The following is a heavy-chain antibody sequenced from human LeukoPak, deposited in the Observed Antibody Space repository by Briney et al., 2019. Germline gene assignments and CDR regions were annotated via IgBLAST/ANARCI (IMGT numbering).Heavy chain of an antibody. Sequence: PSDTLSLTCTLSGGAISSYDCSWIRQPPGKGVGWIGYIYYSGSPNSTPSLKSQVPKSVETSKTQFSLKLSSGPAADTAVYSCARDYGSSWDYWGQGTLVTVSS. J-gene: IGHJ4*02. CDR1: GGAISSYD. V-gene: IGHV4-59*01. CDR3: ARDYGSSWDY. D-gene: IGHD6-13*01. CDR2: IYYSGSP.